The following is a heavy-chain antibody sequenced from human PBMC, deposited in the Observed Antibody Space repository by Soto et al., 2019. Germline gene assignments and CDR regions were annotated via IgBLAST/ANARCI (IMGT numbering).Heavy chain of an antibody. CDR1: GYTFTSYG. J-gene: IGHJ4*02. V-gene: IGHV1-18*01. D-gene: IGHD3-9*01. Sequence: GASVKVSCKASGYTFTSYGISWVRQAPGQGLEWMGWISAYNGNTNYAQKLQGRVTMTTDTSTSTAYMELRSLRSDDTAVYYCASSPYDILTGYDYYFDYWGQGTLVTVS. CDR3: ASSPYDILTGYDYYFDY. CDR2: ISAYNGNT.